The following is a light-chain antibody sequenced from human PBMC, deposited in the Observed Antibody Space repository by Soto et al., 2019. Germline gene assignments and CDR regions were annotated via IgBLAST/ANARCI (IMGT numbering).Light chain of an antibody. CDR1: QSVGNN. J-gene: IGKJ4*01. Sequence: EIVMTQSPATLSLSPGERATLSCRASQSVGNNYAWYLQQHGQAPRLLIPGASTRATCVPGSFSGSGAGTEFTLTIANLQSEDLAFYHCQQYHDWPPLTFGGGTKVEIK. CDR2: GAS. CDR3: QQYHDWPPLT. V-gene: IGKV3-15*01.